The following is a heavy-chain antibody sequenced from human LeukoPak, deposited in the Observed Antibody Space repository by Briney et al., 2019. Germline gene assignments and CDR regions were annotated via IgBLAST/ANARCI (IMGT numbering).Heavy chain of an antibody. V-gene: IGHV4-59*08. D-gene: IGHD7-27*01. Sequence: PSETLSLTCTVSGGSISSYYWSWIRRPPGKGLEWIGYIYYSGSTNYNPSLKSRVTISVDTSKNQFSLKLSSVTAADTAVYYCASSKWGMAVPDYWGQGTLVTVSS. CDR3: ASSKWGMAVPDY. J-gene: IGHJ4*02. CDR2: IYYSGST. CDR1: GGSISSYY.